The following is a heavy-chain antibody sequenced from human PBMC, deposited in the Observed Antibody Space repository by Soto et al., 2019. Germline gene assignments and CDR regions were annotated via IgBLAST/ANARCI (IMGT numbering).Heavy chain of an antibody. J-gene: IGHJ4*02. Sequence: GGSLRLSCAASGFTFSSYGMHWVRQAPGKGPEWVAVISYDGSNKYYADSVKGRFTISRDNAKNTLYLQMNSLRAEDTAIYYCTTAFEFWGQGALVTVSS. CDR2: ISYDGSNK. D-gene: IGHD1-1*01. V-gene: IGHV3-30*03. CDR3: TTAFEF. CDR1: GFTFSSYG.